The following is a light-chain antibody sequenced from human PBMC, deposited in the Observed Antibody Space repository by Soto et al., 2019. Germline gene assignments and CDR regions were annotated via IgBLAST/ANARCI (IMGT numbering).Light chain of an antibody. Sequence: EIMMTQSPATLSVSPGERATLSCRASQSVSRNLAWYQQRPGQAPTLLLFGASTRATGIPARFSGSGSGTKFTLTISSLQSEDDAVYVCQHYNNWLLITFGQGSIPEIK. CDR2: GAS. CDR1: QSVSRN. CDR3: QHYNNWLLIT. J-gene: IGKJ5*01. V-gene: IGKV3-15*01.